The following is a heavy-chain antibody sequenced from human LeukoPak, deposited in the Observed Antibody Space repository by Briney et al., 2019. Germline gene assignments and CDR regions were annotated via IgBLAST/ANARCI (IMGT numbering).Heavy chain of an antibody. CDR3: AKAYYSTSWFPH. V-gene: IGHV4-34*01. CDR1: GVSLSGYY. CDR2: INHSGRT. D-gene: IGHD3-10*01. Sequence: SETLSLTCAVSGVSLSGYYWGWIRQTPGKGLEWIGEINHSGRTNYNPSLKSRVTISADTSKNQFSLELRSVTAADTAVYYCAKAYYSTSWFPHWGQGALVTVSS. J-gene: IGHJ5*02.